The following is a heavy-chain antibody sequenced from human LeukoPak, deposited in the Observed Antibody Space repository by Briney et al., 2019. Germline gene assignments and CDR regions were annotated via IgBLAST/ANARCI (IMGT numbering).Heavy chain of an antibody. Sequence: SGTLSLTCTVSGGSISSSSYYWGWIRQPPGKGLEWVGSIYYSGSTYYNPSLKSRVTISVDTSKNQFSLKLSSVTAADTAVYYCARQAQQWLVPLIWFDPWGQGTLVTVSS. CDR1: GGSISSSSYY. D-gene: IGHD6-19*01. J-gene: IGHJ5*02. V-gene: IGHV4-39*01. CDR2: IYYSGST. CDR3: ARQAQQWLVPLIWFDP.